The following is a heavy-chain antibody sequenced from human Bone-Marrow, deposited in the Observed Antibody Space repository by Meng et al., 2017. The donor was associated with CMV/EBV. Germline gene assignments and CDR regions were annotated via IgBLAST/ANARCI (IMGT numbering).Heavy chain of an antibody. CDR2: ISWNSGSI. J-gene: IGHJ4*02. CDR1: GFTFDDYA. D-gene: IGHD6-6*01. Sequence: GGSLRLSCAASGFTFDDYAMHWVRQAPGKGLEWVSGISWNSGSIGYADSVKGRFTISRDNAKNSLYLQMNSLRAEDTALYYCAKDMGYSSSSGGFEYWGQGTLVTVSS. CDR3: AKDMGYSSSSGGFEY. V-gene: IGHV3-9*01.